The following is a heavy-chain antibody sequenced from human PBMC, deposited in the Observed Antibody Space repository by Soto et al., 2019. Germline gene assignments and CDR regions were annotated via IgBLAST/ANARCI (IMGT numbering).Heavy chain of an antibody. Sequence: ASVKVSCKASGGTFSSYAISWVRQAPGQGLEWMGGIIPIFGTANYAQKFQGRVTITADESTSTAYMELSSLRSDDTAVYYCAWLYYDFWSGYYPYYYYGMDVWGQGTTVTVSS. CDR2: IIPIFGTA. V-gene: IGHV1-69*13. D-gene: IGHD3-3*01. CDR1: GGTFSSYA. CDR3: AWLYYDFWSGYYPYYYYGMDV. J-gene: IGHJ6*02.